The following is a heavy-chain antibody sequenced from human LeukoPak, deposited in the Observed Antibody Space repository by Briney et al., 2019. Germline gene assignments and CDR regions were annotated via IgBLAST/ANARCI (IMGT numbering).Heavy chain of an antibody. J-gene: IGHJ3*02. Sequence: ASVKVSCKASGYTFTDYFIHWVRHDPGQGLEWMGWINPDSGDTSTAQKFQGRVTLTRDTSINTAYMELSRLTSDDTAVYYCARDLEYCSSASCRDAFQIWGQGTMVTVSS. CDR1: GYTFTDYF. CDR3: ARDLEYCSSASCRDAFQI. D-gene: IGHD2-2*01. CDR2: INPDSGDT. V-gene: IGHV1-2*02.